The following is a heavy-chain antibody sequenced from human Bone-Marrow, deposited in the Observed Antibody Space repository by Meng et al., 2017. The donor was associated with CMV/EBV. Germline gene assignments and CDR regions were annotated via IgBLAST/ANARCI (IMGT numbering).Heavy chain of an antibody. J-gene: IGHJ4*02. CDR2: ISSTAGTI. Sequence: QVQLVESGGGVVQPGRSLRLSCAASGFTFSDYYMSCIRQAPGKGLEXXSHISSTAGTIYYADSXKGRFTXSRDNSKNTLFLQXNSLRAEDTAVYYCAKRDADYFDYWGQGTLVTVSS. V-gene: IGHV3-11*01. CDR3: AKRDADYFDY. CDR1: GFTFSDYY.